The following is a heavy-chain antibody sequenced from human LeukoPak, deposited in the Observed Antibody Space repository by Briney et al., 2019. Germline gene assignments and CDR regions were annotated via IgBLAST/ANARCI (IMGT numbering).Heavy chain of an antibody. D-gene: IGHD4-17*01. Sequence: SSETLSLTCAVYGGSFSGYYWSWIRQPPGKGLEWIGEINHSGSTNYNPSLKSRVTISVDTSKNQFSLNLGSVTAADTAVYYCAKYFGDYGPSYYYYYMDVWGKGTTVTVSS. V-gene: IGHV4-34*01. CDR1: GGSFSGYY. J-gene: IGHJ6*03. CDR3: AKYFGDYGPSYYYYYMDV. CDR2: INHSGST.